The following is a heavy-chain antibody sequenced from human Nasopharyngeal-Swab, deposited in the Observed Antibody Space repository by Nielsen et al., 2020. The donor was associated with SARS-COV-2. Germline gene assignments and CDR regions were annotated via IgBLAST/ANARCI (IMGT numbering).Heavy chain of an antibody. V-gene: IGHV4-39*01. J-gene: IGHJ3*02. Sequence: WIRQPPGKGLEWIGRIYYSGSTYYNPSLKSRVTISVDTSKNQFSLKLSSGTAADTAVYYCARPRGSGWYREAFDIWGQGTMVTVSS. D-gene: IGHD6-19*01. CDR2: IYYSGST. CDR3: ARPRGSGWYREAFDI.